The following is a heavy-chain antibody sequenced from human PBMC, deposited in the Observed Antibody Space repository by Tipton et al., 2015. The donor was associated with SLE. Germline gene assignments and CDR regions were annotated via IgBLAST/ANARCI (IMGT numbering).Heavy chain of an antibody. Sequence: QSGPEVKKPGASVKVSCKASGYTFTSYGISWVRQAPGQGLEWMGWIHPNSGGTNYAQKFQGRVTMTRDTSISTAYMELSRLRSDDTAVYYCARPPTATTTGWFDPWGQGTLVTVSS. V-gene: IGHV1-2*02. CDR3: ARPPTATTTGWFDP. D-gene: IGHD4-11*01. J-gene: IGHJ5*02. CDR1: GYTFTSYG. CDR2: IHPNSGGT.